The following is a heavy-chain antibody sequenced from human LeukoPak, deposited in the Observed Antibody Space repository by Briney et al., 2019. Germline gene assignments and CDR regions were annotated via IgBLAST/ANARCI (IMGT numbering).Heavy chain of an antibody. J-gene: IGHJ4*02. CDR2: ISSSSSYI. CDR1: GFTFSSYS. Sequence: PGGSLRLSCAASGFTFSSYSMNWVRQAPGKGLEWVSSISSSSSYIYYADSVKGRFTISRDNAKNSLYLQMNSLRAEGTAVYYCARVDTAMDFDYWGQGTRFTVSS. D-gene: IGHD5-18*01. V-gene: IGHV3-21*01. CDR3: ARVDTAMDFDY.